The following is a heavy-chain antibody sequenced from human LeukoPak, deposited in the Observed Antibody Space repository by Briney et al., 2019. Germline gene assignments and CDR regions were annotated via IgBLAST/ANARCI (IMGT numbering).Heavy chain of an antibody. Sequence: PGGSLRLSCAASGFTVSSNYMSWVRQAPGKGLEWVSSISGSGGSTFYADSVKGRFTISRDNSKNTLYLQMNSLRAEDTAVYYCAKGQVVTGPALRFDYWGQGTLVTVSS. CDR3: AKGQVVTGPALRFDY. CDR1: GFTVSSNY. V-gene: IGHV3-23*01. D-gene: IGHD7-27*01. CDR2: ISGSGGST. J-gene: IGHJ4*02.